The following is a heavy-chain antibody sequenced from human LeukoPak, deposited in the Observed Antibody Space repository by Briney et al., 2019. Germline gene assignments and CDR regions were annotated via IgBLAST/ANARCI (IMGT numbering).Heavy chain of an antibody. V-gene: IGHV3-23*01. CDR1: GFTFSSYA. J-gene: IGHJ4*02. D-gene: IGHD3-10*01. Sequence: GGSLRLSCAASGFTFSSYAMSWVRQAPGKGLEWVSAISGSGGSTYYADSVKGRFTISRDNSKNTLYLQMNSLRAEDTAVYYCAKVAHQILWFGERYFDYWGQGTLVTVSS. CDR2: ISGSGGST. CDR3: AKVAHQILWFGERYFDY.